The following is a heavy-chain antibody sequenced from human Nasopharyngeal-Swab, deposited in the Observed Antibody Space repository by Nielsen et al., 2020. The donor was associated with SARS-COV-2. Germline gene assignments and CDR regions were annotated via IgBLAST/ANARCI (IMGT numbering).Heavy chain of an antibody. CDR2: ISFDGSHI. Sequence: GGSLRLSCAASGFTFSSYWMHWVRQAPGKGLECVAIISFDGSHIEYADSVKGRFTISRDYSKSTLYLQMDSLTDEDTAVYYCARDQVQVWSYVGVYDFWGQGTLVTVSS. CDR3: ARDQVQVWSYVGVYDF. J-gene: IGHJ4*02. CDR1: GFTFSSYW. V-gene: IGHV3-30*03. D-gene: IGHD3-10*02.